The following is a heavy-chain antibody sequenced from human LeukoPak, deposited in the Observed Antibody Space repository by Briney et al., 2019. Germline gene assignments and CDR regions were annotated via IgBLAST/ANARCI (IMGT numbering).Heavy chain of an antibody. J-gene: IGHJ4*02. CDR1: GGSISNYY. CDR2: IYSSGTT. D-gene: IGHD7-27*01. CDR3: AREKLTGDRGLSYFDY. V-gene: IGHV4-4*07. Sequence: PSETLSLTCNVSGGSISNYYWTWIRQPAGKGLEWIGRIYSSGTTTYNPSLKSRVAMSVDTSRNQFSLKLSSVTAADTAVYYCAREKLTGDRGLSYFDYWGLGTLVTVSS.